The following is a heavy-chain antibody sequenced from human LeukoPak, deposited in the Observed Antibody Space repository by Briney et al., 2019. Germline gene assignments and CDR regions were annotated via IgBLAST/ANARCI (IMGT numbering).Heavy chain of an antibody. D-gene: IGHD6-19*01. CDR3: ARDRGIAVAGRIWFDP. CDR1: GYTFTSYG. Sequence: ASVKVSCKASGYTFTSYGISWVRQAPGQGLEWMGWISAYNGNTNYAQKFQGRVTMTRDTSISTAYMKLSRLRSDDTAVYYCARDRGIAVAGRIWFDPWGQGTLVTVSS. V-gene: IGHV1-18*01. J-gene: IGHJ5*02. CDR2: ISAYNGNT.